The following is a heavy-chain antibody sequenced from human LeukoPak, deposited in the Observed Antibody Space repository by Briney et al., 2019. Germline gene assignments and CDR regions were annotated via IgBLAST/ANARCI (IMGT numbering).Heavy chain of an antibody. CDR2: IIPIFGTA. J-gene: IGHJ4*02. CDR1: GGTFSSYA. V-gene: IGHV1-69*13. Sequence: GASVKVSCKASGGTFSSYAISWVRQAPGQGLEWMGGIIPIFGTANYAQKFQGRVTITADESTSTAYMELSSLRCEDTAVYYCARDRYSGSYSPNDYWGQGTLVTVSS. D-gene: IGHD1-26*01. CDR3: ARDRYSGSYSPNDY.